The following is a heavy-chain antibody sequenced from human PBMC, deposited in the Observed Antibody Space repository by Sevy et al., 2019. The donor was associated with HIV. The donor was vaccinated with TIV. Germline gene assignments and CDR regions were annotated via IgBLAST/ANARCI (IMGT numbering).Heavy chain of an antibody. V-gene: IGHV3-23*01. CDR2: INGRGGSA. CDR1: GFTFSSFA. J-gene: IGHJ4*02. Sequence: GGSLRLSCAASGFTFSSFAMSWVRHIPGKGLEWVSTINGRGGSAYYADSVKGRFTLSRDNSNNTVFLQMNRLRDEDTAVDYCARPCPRIAPASAAFFDYWGQGTLVTVSS. CDR3: ARPCPRIAPASAAFFDY. D-gene: IGHD2-15*01.